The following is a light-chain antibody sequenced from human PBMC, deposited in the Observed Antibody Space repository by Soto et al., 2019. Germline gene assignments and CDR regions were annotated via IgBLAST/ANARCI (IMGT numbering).Light chain of an antibody. CDR2: EVN. V-gene: IGLV2-8*01. CDR1: SSDVGGYNY. CDR3: SSYAGSRNV. Sequence: QSALTQPPSASGSPGHSVAISCTGTSSDVGGYNYVSWYQQHPGKAPKLMIYEVNKRPSGVPDRFSGSKSGNTASLTVSGLQAEDEADYYCSSYAGSRNVFGTGTKLTVL. J-gene: IGLJ1*01.